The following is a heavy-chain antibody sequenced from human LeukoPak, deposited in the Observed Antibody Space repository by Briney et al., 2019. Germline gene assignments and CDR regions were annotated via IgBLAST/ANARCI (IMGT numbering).Heavy chain of an antibody. CDR1: GYTFTGYY. J-gene: IGHJ6*02. Sequence: GASVTVSCKASGYTFTGYYMHWVRQAPGQGLEWMGWINPNSGGTNYAQKFQGRVTMTRDTSISTAYMELSRLRSDDTAVYYCARRDMVRGVIIPYGMDVWGQGTTVTVSS. D-gene: IGHD3-10*01. CDR2: INPNSGGT. V-gene: IGHV1-2*02. CDR3: ARRDMVRGVIIPYGMDV.